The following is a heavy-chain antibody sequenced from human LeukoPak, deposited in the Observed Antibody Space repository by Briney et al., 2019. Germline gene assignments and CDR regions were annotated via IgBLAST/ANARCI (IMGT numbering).Heavy chain of an antibody. CDR3: ARALPSIATRPSWFDP. Sequence: GRSLSPSRPAAGLTLGSASMNCVRQPPGKGLEWVSSISSSSTYIFYADSVKGRFTISRDNAKNSLYLQMNSLSAEDTAVYYCARALPSIATRPSWFDPWGQGTLVTVSS. CDR2: ISSSSTYI. CDR1: GLTLGSAS. D-gene: IGHD6-6*01. V-gene: IGHV3-21*01. J-gene: IGHJ5*02.